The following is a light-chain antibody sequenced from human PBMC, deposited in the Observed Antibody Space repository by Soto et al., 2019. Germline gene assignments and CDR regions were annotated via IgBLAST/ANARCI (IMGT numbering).Light chain of an antibody. CDR2: DVT. J-gene: IGLJ1*01. Sequence: SALTQPASVSGSLGQSITISCTGTSSDIGGYNYVSWYQHHPGKAPKLMIYDVTNRPSGVSSRFSGSKSGNRASLTISGLLAEDEADYYCSSYTSSSTLAFVFGTGTKVTVL. V-gene: IGLV2-14*01. CDR3: SSYTSSSTLAFV. CDR1: SSDIGGYNY.